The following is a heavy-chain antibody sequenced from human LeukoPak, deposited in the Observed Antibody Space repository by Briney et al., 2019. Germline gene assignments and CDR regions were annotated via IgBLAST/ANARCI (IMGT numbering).Heavy chain of an antibody. CDR1: GFTFDDYA. CDR2: ISYDGSNK. Sequence: SGGSLRLSCAASGFTFDDYAMHWVRQAPGKGLEWVAVISYDGSNKYYADSVKGRFTISRDNSKNTLYLQMNSLRAEDTAVYYCAKTNSATVTTRHLPYWGQGALVTVSS. D-gene: IGHD4-17*01. J-gene: IGHJ4*02. V-gene: IGHV3-30*18. CDR3: AKTNSATVTTRHLPY.